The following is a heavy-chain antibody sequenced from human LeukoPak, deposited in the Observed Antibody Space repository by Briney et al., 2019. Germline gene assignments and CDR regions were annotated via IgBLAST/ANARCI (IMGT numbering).Heavy chain of an antibody. CDR3: ARDSSPYYYGSGSHDY. Sequence: GRSLRLSCAASGFTFSSYAMHWVRQAPGKGLEWVAVISYDGSNKCYADSVKGRFTISRDNSKNTLYLQMNSLRAEDTAVYYCARDSSPYYYGSGSHDYWGQGTLVTVSS. J-gene: IGHJ4*02. V-gene: IGHV3-30*04. D-gene: IGHD3-10*01. CDR2: ISYDGSNK. CDR1: GFTFSSYA.